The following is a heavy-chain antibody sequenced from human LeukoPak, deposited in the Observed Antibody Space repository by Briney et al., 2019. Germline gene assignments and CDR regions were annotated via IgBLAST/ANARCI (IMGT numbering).Heavy chain of an antibody. CDR1: GGSISSSSYY. V-gene: IGHV4-39*07. CDR2: IYYSGNT. D-gene: IGHD2-21*02. J-gene: IGHJ2*01. CDR3: ARVVVTAEYFDL. Sequence: SETLSLTCSVSGGSISSSSYYWGWIRQPPGKGLEWIGSIYYSGNTYYNPSLKSRVSISVDTSKNQFSLKLSSVTAADTAVYYCARVVVTAEYFDLWGRGTLVTVSS.